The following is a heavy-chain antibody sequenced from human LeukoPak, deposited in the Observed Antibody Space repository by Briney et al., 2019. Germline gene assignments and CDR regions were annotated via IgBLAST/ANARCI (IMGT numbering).Heavy chain of an antibody. J-gene: IGHJ4*02. CDR1: GFTFGDYA. V-gene: IGHV3-49*04. CDR3: TSEAQYYYDRSGYSSSDY. Sequence: PGGSLRLSCTASGFTFGDYAMSWVRQAPGKGLEWVGFIRSKTYGRTTEYAASVKGRFTISRDDSKSIVYLQMNSLKTEDTAVYYCTSEAQYYYDRSGYSSSDYWGQGALVTVSS. CDR2: IRSKTYGRTT. D-gene: IGHD3-22*01.